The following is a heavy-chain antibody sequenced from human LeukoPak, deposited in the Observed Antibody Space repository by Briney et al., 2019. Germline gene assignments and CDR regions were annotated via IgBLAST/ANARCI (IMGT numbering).Heavy chain of an antibody. V-gene: IGHV3-30-3*01. CDR3: ARDRRGSGWHGEVDY. CDR2: ISYDGSNK. CDR1: RFTFSNYA. D-gene: IGHD6-19*01. Sequence: GGSLRLSCSASRFTFSNYALHWVRQAPGKGLEWVAIISYDGSNKYYADSVKGRFTISRDNSKNTLYLQMNSLRAEDTAVYYCARDRRGSGWHGEVDYWGQGTLVTVSS. J-gene: IGHJ4*02.